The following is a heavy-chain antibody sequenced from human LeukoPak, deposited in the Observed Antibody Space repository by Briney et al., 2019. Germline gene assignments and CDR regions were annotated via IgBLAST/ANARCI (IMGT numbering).Heavy chain of an antibody. J-gene: IGHJ4*02. CDR2: ISRNGVAT. Sequence: GGSLRLSCAASGLTFADYTMHWVRQAPGKGLEWVSLISRNGVATKYADSVRGRFTISRDNGKNSLYLQMNSLRPEDTALYYCAKRSAAGTVGYFDYWGQGTLVTVSS. CDR3: AKRSAAGTVGYFDY. CDR1: GLTFADYT. V-gene: IGHV3-43*01. D-gene: IGHD6-13*01.